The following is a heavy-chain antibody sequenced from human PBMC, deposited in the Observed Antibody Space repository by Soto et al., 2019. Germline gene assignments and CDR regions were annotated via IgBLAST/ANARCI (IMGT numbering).Heavy chain of an antibody. D-gene: IGHD1-20*01. Sequence: QVQLVESGGGVVQPGRSLRLSCAASGFTFSSYGMHWVRQAPGKGLEWVAVIWYDGSNKYYADSVKGRFTISRDNSKNPLYLQMNSLRAEDTAVYYCARGILDNLPLGMDVWGQGTTVTVSS. CDR1: GFTFSSYG. CDR2: IWYDGSNK. CDR3: ARGILDNLPLGMDV. J-gene: IGHJ6*02. V-gene: IGHV3-33*01.